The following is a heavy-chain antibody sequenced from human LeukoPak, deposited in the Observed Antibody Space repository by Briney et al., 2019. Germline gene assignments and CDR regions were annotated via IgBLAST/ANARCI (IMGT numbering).Heavy chain of an antibody. CDR1: GDSISSGYY. CDR3: ARSGTYDYVWGSYHDY. D-gene: IGHD3-16*02. J-gene: IGHJ4*02. V-gene: IGHV4-38-2*01. CDR2: IYHSGST. Sequence: SETLSLTCAVSGDSISSGYYWGWIRQPPGKGLEWIGNIYHSGSTYYNPSLKSRVTISVDTSKNQFSLKLSSVTAADTAVYYCARSGTYDYVWGSYHDYWGQGTLVTVSS.